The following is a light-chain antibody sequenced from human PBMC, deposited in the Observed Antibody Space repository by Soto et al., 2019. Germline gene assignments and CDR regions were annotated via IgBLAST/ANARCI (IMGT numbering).Light chain of an antibody. V-gene: IGKV1-39*01. CDR1: QSIGSY. Sequence: DIQMTQSPSSLSASVGDRVTITCRARQSIGSYFNWYQKNTGKAPKLLIYAASKLQSEVQSRFSGSGYGTEFSRIISRLQAEDFAPYYCHQSDSTPLTFGRGTKAEIK. CDR2: AAS. J-gene: IGKJ4*01. CDR3: HQSDSTPLT.